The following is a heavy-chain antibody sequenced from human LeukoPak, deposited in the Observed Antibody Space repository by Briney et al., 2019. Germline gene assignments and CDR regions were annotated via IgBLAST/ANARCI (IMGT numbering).Heavy chain of an antibody. Sequence: PGGSLRLSCAASGFTFSDYYMSWVRQAPGKGLEWVSVIYSGGSTYYADSVKGRFTISRDNSKNTLYLQMNSLRAEDTAVYYCARGSPLYDFWSGYVIDYWGQGTLVTVSS. CDR1: GFTFSDYY. V-gene: IGHV3-53*01. CDR2: IYSGGST. CDR3: ARGSPLYDFWSGYVIDY. J-gene: IGHJ4*02. D-gene: IGHD3-3*01.